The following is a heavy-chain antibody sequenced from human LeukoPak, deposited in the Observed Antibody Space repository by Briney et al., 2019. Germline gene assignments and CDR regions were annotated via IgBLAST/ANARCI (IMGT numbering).Heavy chain of an antibody. J-gene: IGHJ3*02. Sequence: ASVKVSRKVSGYTLTELSMHWVRQAPGKGLEWMGGFDPEDGETIYAQKFQGRVTMTEDTSTDTAYMELSSLRSEDTAVYYCATEFDILTGVDAFDIWGQGTMVTVSS. D-gene: IGHD3-9*01. CDR1: GYTLTELS. CDR2: FDPEDGET. CDR3: ATEFDILTGVDAFDI. V-gene: IGHV1-24*01.